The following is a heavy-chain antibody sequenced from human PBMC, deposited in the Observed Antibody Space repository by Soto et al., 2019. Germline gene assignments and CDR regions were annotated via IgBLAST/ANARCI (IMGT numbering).Heavy chain of an antibody. V-gene: IGHV3-48*02. CDR3: ARETGLRSSGWSYYFDF. CDR2: ISGSGGTI. J-gene: IGHJ4*02. CDR1: GFTLSSYS. D-gene: IGHD6-19*01. Sequence: EVQLVESGGGMVQPGGSLRVSCAASGFTLSSYSMHWVRQAPGKGLEWVSYISGSGGTIYYAYSVKGRFTISRDNAKNSRSVQMNSLRDEDTAVYFCARETGLRSSGWSYYFDFWGQGTRVTVSS.